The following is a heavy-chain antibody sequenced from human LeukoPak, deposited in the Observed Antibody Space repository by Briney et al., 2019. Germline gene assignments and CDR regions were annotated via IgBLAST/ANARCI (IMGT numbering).Heavy chain of an antibody. J-gene: IGHJ5*02. V-gene: IGHV4-34*01. CDR2: INHSGST. CDR1: GGSFSGYY. CDR3: ARQTPHYSGYDRSRWFDP. Sequence: SETLSLTCAVYGGSFSGYYWSWIRQPPGKGLEWIGEINHSGSTNYNPSLKSRVTISVDTSKNQFSLKLSSVTAADTAVYYCARQTPHYSGYDRSRWFDPWGQGTLVTVSS. D-gene: IGHD5-12*01.